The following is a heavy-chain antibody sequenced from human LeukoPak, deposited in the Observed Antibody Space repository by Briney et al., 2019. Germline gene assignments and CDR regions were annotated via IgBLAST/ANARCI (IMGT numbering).Heavy chain of an antibody. CDR2: IYYSGST. CDR3: ARRGIVPAAAYFDY. J-gene: IGHJ4*02. CDR1: GGSISSTSYY. V-gene: IGHV4-39*01. Sequence: SETLSLTCTVSGGSISSTSYYWGWIRQPPGKGLEWIGSIYYSGSTYYNPSLKSRVTISVDTSKNQFSLKLSSVTAADTAVYYCARRGIVPAAAYFDYWGQGTLVTVSS. D-gene: IGHD2-2*01.